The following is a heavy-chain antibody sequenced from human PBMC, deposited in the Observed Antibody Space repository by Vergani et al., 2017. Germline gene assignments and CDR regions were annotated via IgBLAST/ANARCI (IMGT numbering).Heavy chain of an antibody. CDR2: IIPILGIA. Sequence: QVQLVQSGAEVKKPGSSVKVSCKASGGTFSSYAISWVRQAPGQGLEWMGRIIPILGIANYAQKFQGRVTITADKSTSTAYMELSSLRSEDTAVYYCAREDMDTAYGMDVWGQGTTGTGSS. CDR1: GGTFSSYA. D-gene: IGHD5-18*01. J-gene: IGHJ6*02. CDR3: AREDMDTAYGMDV. V-gene: IGHV1-69*04.